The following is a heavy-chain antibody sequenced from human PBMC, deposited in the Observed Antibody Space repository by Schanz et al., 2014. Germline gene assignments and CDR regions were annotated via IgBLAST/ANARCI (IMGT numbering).Heavy chain of an antibody. CDR1: TSLFSRSV. CDR2: MWNDGIKT. V-gene: IGHV3-30*04. CDR3: PRDPNTSAWLPYFDT. D-gene: IGHD6-19*01. Sequence: QVDLVESGGGVVQPGRSLTLSCAVSTSLFSRSVIHWVRQAPGKGLEWVAVMWNDGIKTHYADSGKGRFTISRDNSKNTVYLQMNSLRTDDTAMYYCPRDPNTSAWLPYFDTWGQGTLVTVS. J-gene: IGHJ4*02.